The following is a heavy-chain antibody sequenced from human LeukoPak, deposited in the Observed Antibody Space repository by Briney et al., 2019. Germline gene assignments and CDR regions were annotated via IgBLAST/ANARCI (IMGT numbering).Heavy chain of an antibody. CDR1: GGSISSYY. CDR2: IYYSGSA. Sequence: PSETLSLTCTVSGGSISSYYWSWIRQPPGKGLEWIGYIYYSGSANYNPSLKSRVTISVDTSKNQFSLKLSSVTAADTAVYYCARDRVTHTAMVINHAFDIRGQGTMVTVSS. CDR3: ARDRVTHTAMVINHAFDI. V-gene: IGHV4-59*01. D-gene: IGHD5-18*01. J-gene: IGHJ3*02.